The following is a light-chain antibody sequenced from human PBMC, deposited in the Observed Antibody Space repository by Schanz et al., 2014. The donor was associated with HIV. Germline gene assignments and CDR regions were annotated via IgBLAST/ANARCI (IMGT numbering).Light chain of an antibody. CDR3: QQGGSWPLT. Sequence: DIQMTQSPSSLSASVGDRVIITCRASQDIRDYLAWYQQKPGKIPQLLIYAASTLQSGVPSRFSGSGSGTHFTLTISSLQPEDFAVYYCQQGGSWPLTFGGGTTVEIK. V-gene: IGKV1-27*01. J-gene: IGKJ4*01. CDR1: QDIRDY. CDR2: AAS.